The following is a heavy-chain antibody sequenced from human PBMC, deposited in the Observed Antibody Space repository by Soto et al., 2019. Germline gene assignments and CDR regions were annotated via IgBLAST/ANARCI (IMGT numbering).Heavy chain of an antibody. J-gene: IGHJ5*02. CDR3: TTKDWFDP. CDR2: INTNGGST. CDR1: GFTFSNYA. D-gene: IGHD2-8*01. V-gene: IGHV3-64*02. Sequence: GGSLRLSCAASGFTFSNYAMHWVRQAPGQGLEFVSAINTNGGSTYYADSVRGRFTISRDNSRNTLYLQMNSLKTEDTAVYYCTTKDWFDPWGQGTLVTVSS.